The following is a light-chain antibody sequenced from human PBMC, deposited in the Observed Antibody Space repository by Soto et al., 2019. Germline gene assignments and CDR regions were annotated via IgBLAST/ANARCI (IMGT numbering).Light chain of an antibody. J-gene: IGKJ1*01. CDR3: QHYNKWSLWT. V-gene: IGKV3-15*01. Sequence: EIVITNCPPTLSVSQGESATLSCRASRSVSTNLAWYQQKPGQPPRLVIYISLSRAAGVPARFSGSGSGKEFTLPISSLQSEDVAVSYCQHYNKWSLWTFGQGTKVDI. CDR2: ISL. CDR1: RSVSTN.